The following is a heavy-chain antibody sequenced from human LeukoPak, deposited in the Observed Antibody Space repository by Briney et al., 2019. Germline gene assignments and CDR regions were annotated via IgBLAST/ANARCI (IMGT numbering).Heavy chain of an antibody. J-gene: IGHJ4*02. CDR1: GYTFTGYY. CDR3: AREYYYGSGSYYQRSRFDY. V-gene: IGHV1-2*02. Sequence: ASVKVSCKASGYTFTGYYMHWVRQAPGQGLEWMGWINPNSGGTNYAQKFQGRVTMTRDTSISTAYMELSRPRSDDTAVYYCAREYYYGSGSYYQRSRFDYWGQGTLVTVSS. CDR2: INPNSGGT. D-gene: IGHD3-10*01.